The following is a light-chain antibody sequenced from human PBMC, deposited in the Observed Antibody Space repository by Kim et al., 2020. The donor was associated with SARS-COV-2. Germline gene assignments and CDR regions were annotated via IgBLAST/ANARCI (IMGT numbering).Light chain of an antibody. CDR3: QAWDNGTAV. CDR1: KFGYKR. J-gene: IGLJ1*01. Sequence: LSPGQTACVTCSGDKFGYKRSGCYQHKPGPSPVLIIYRDDKRPSGIPERFSASNSGSTATLTISGTQTMDDGDYYCQAWDNGTAVFGTGTKVTVL. CDR2: RDD. V-gene: IGLV3-1*01.